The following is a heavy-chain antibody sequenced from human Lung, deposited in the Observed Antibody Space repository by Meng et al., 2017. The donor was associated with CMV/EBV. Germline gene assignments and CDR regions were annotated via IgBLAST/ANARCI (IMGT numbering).Heavy chain of an antibody. J-gene: IGHJ4*02. CDR1: GGFISSSNYY. CDR3: ARRRGGSGRDC. Sequence: LQEPGRGLVRPAGTLPLTCIASGGFISSSNYYWDGLRQPPGKGLEWIGAIYHSGSTSYNPSLQSRVTMFVDTSKNQFSLMLTSVTATDTAVYYCARRRGGSGRDCWGQGTLVTVSS. V-gene: IGHV4-39*01. D-gene: IGHD3-10*01. CDR2: IYHSGST.